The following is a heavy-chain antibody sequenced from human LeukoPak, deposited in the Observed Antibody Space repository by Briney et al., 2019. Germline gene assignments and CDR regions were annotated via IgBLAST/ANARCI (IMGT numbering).Heavy chain of an antibody. V-gene: IGHV3-7*01. Sequence: GSLRLSCAGSGFTFSSYWMSWVRQAPGKGLEWVANIKQDGSEKYYVDSVKGRFTISRDNAKNSLYLQMNSLRAEDTAVYYCARDDGGNWNDLYYYYGMDVWGQGTTVTVSS. CDR2: IKQDGSEK. D-gene: IGHD1-1*01. CDR3: ARDDGGNWNDLYYYYGMDV. J-gene: IGHJ6*02. CDR1: GFTFSSYW.